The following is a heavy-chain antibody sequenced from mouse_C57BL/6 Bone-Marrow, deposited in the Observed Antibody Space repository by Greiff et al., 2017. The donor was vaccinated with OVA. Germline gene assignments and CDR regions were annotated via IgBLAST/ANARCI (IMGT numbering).Heavy chain of an antibody. J-gene: IGHJ2*01. D-gene: IGHD2-4*01. CDR3: ARREAYYDFDY. V-gene: IGHV1-64*01. CDR2: IHPNSGST. Sequence: VQLQQPGAELVKPGASVKLSCKASGYTFTSYWMHWVKQRPGQGLEWIGMIHPNSGSTNYNEKFKSKATLTVDKSSSTAYMQLSSLTSEDSAVYCCARREAYYDFDYWGQGTTLTVSS. CDR1: GYTFTSYW.